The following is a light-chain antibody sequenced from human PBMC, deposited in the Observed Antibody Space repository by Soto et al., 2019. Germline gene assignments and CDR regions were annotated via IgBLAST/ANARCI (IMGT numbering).Light chain of an antibody. V-gene: IGKV1-27*01. CDR3: QKYNGAPWT. J-gene: IGKJ1*01. CDR1: QDISNY. Sequence: DFRMSQSPSSGSSSVGGIFAITVRASQDISNYLAWYQQKPGKVPKLLIYAASFLQSGVSSRFSGSGSGTDFTLTISSLHPEDVASYYCQKYNGAPWTFGQGTKVDIK. CDR2: AAS.